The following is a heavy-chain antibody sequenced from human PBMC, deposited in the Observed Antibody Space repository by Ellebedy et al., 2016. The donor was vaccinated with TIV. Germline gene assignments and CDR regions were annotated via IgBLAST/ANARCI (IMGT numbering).Heavy chain of an antibody. V-gene: IGHV3-23*01. CDR2: ISGRGINT. J-gene: IGHJ2*01. Sequence: GGSLRLSXEASGFNFKIYSMAWVRQGPGKGLEWVSGISGRGINTEYEDSVKGRFTISRDNSKNTLYLQMNSLRADDTAVYYCARDPYYGSGYFDLWGRGTLVTVSS. D-gene: IGHD3-10*01. CDR3: ARDPYYGSGYFDL. CDR1: GFNFKIYS.